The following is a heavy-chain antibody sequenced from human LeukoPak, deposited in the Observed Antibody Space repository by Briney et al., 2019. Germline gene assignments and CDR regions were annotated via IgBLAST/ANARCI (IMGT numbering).Heavy chain of an antibody. Sequence: PSETLSLTCAVYGGSFSGYYWSWLRQPPGKGLEWIGEINHSGSTNYNPSLKSRVTISVDTSKNQFSLKLSSVTAADTAVYYCARGGLRYFDWLHRSYYFDYWGQGTLVTVSS. CDR1: GGSFSGYY. CDR3: ARGGLRYFDWLHRSYYFDY. V-gene: IGHV4-34*01. D-gene: IGHD3-9*01. CDR2: INHSGST. J-gene: IGHJ4*02.